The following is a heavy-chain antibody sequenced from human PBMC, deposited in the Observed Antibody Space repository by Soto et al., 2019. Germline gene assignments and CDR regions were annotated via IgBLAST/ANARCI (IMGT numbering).Heavy chain of an antibody. J-gene: IGHJ4*02. D-gene: IGHD2-15*01. V-gene: IGHV3-30*03. CDR1: GFTFSNNG. Sequence: QVQLVESGGGGVQPGRSLRLSCVASGFTFSNNGIHWVRQAPGKGLEWVAVISSDGSKKYYADSVKGRFTISRDNSKNTLYLQMNSLRAEDTAVYYCAMDLDGGSSRFDYWGQGTLVTVSS. CDR3: AMDLDGGSSRFDY. CDR2: ISSDGSKK.